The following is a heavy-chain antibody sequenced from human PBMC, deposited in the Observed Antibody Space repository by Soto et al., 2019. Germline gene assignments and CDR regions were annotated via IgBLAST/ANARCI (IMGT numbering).Heavy chain of an antibody. CDR3: EKAQTVTTTVLNL. D-gene: IGHD4-4*01. J-gene: IGHJ4*02. CDR1: GFTVSIYG. Sequence: VGSLRLCCASSGFTVSIYGMDWVRQAPGKGLEWVAVIWYDGSNKYYADSVKGRFTISRDNSKNTLYLQMNSLRAEDTSVYYCEKAQTVTTTVLNLWGQGNLVTVSP. CDR2: IWYDGSNK. V-gene: IGHV3-33*06.